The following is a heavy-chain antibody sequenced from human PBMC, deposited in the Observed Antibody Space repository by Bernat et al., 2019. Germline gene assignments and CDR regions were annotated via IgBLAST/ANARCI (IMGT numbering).Heavy chain of an antibody. CDR2: IGLPGDA. D-gene: IGHD3-9*01. J-gene: IGHJ3*02. CDR1: GFTFSSYG. Sequence: VQLVESGGGVVQPGRSLRLSCAASGFTFSSYGMHWVRQSTGEGLEWVSAIGLPGDAHYADSVKGRFTISRDNSKNTLYLQMNSLRAEDTAVYYCARDLRVLRYFDWLSENDAFDIWGQGTMVTVSS. V-gene: IGHV3-13*01. CDR3: ARDLRVLRYFDWLSENDAFDI.